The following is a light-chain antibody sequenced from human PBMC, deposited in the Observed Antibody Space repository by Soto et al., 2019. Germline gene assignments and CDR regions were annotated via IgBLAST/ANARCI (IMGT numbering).Light chain of an antibody. Sequence: DIQMTQSPSTLSASVGDRVTITCRASQSISSWLAWFQQKPGKAPNLLIYAASTLESGVPSRFSGSGSGTDFTLTINRLKPEDLAVYYCQQRSNTFGQGTRLENK. CDR3: QQRSNT. V-gene: IGKV1-5*01. CDR2: AAS. J-gene: IGKJ5*01. CDR1: QSISSW.